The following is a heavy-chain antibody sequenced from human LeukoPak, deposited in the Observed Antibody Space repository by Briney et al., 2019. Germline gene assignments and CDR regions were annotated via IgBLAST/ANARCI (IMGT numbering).Heavy chain of an antibody. CDR3: ARAETYSSGWYDGFFDY. CDR2: MFHSGST. CDR1: GYSISRGYY. D-gene: IGHD6-19*01. V-gene: IGHV4-38-2*02. Sequence: SETLSLTCTVSGYSISRGYYWGWIRQSPEKGLEWIASMFHSGSTYYNPSLKSRVTMSVDTSKNQFSLRLSSVTAADTAVYYCARAETYSSGWYDGFFDYWGQGTLVTVSS. J-gene: IGHJ4*02.